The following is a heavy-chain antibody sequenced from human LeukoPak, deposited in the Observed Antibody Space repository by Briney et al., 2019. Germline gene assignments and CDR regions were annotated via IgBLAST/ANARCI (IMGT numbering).Heavy chain of an antibody. CDR2: IHASGSGA. CDR1: TFTFTNYA. D-gene: IGHD5-24*01. V-gene: IGHV3-23*01. J-gene: IGHJ4*02. Sequence: GGSLRLSCAASTFTFTNYAMSWVRQAPGKGLDWVASIHASGSGAYYADSVKGRFIISRDNSKNTLYLQLNSVRAEDTALYYCAKEFLSSAGDGCVDSWGQGTLVTVSS. CDR3: AKEFLSSAGDGCVDS.